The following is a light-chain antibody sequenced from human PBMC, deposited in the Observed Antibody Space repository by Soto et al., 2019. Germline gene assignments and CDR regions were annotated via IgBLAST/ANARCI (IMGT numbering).Light chain of an antibody. Sequence: DIVLTQSPGTLSLSPGERATLSCRASQSVATQFFTWSQQRPGQAPRVLSYGTSTRATGIPDRFSGSGSVTGFTLTISRLEPEDFAVYYCQQYTSSSGYTFGQGTKLEIK. CDR3: QQYTSSSGYT. CDR1: QSVATQF. V-gene: IGKV3-20*01. CDR2: GTS. J-gene: IGKJ2*01.